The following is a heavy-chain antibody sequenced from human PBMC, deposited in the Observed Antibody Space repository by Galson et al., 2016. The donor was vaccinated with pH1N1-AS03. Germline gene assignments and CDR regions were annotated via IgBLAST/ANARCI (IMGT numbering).Heavy chain of an antibody. J-gene: IGHJ5*02. V-gene: IGHV1-69*13. CDR1: GVTFSTFS. Sequence: SVKVSCKAYGVTFSTFSITWVRQAPGQGLEWMGRIIPIFGSPQYNEKFQDRVTITADEPTNTVFMELSSLTSDDTAFYYCAKEGLEIPLGWFDPWGQGTRVTVSS. D-gene: IGHD2-2*02. CDR2: IIPIFGSP. CDR3: AKEGLEIPLGWFDP.